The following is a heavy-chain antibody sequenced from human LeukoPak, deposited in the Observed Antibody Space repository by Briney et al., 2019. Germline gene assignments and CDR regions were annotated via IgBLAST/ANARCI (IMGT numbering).Heavy chain of an antibody. CDR1: GGSISSSSHY. CDR3: AGSCSGGSCDFV. Sequence: NPSETLSLTCNVAGGSISSSSHYWGWIRQPPGKGLEWIGSIYYSGSAYYNPSLKSRVTVSIDTSKSQFSLKLSSVTAADTAVYYCAGSCSGGSCDFVWGQGTLVTVSS. V-gene: IGHV4-39*01. J-gene: IGHJ4*02. D-gene: IGHD2-15*01. CDR2: IYYSGSA.